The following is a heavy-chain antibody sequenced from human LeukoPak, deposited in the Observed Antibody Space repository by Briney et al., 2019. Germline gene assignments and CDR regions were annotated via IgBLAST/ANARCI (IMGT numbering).Heavy chain of an antibody. CDR3: VRDRSYGAFDY. Sequence: GGSLRLSCAASGFTFGDYYMSWIRQAPGKGLEWVSYIGSSDVTIYYADSVKGRFTISRDNAKNSLYLQMNSLRAEDTAFYHCVRDRSYGAFDYWGQGTLVTVSS. V-gene: IGHV3-11*01. J-gene: IGHJ4*02. D-gene: IGHD5-18*01. CDR2: IGSSDVTI. CDR1: GFTFGDYY.